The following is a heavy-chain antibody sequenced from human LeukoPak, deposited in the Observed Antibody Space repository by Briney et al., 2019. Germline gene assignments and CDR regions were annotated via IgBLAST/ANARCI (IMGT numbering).Heavy chain of an antibody. CDR1: GFSFSYYA. D-gene: IGHD4-17*01. Sequence: PGGSLRLSCAASGFSFSYYAMHWVRQAPGKGLEWVAFISYDGSNKDYADSVKGRFTISRDNSKNTLYLQMSSLRTEDTAVYYCASEAGTTVTRMYYFDHWGQGTLVTVSS. CDR2: ISYDGSNK. V-gene: IGHV3-30-3*01. CDR3: ASEAGTTVTRMYYFDH. J-gene: IGHJ4*02.